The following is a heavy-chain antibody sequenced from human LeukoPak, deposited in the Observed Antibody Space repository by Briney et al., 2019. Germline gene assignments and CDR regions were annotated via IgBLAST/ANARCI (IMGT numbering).Heavy chain of an antibody. CDR3: ARGGNWGYWFDP. V-gene: IGHV1-69*13. CDR1: GGTFSSYA. D-gene: IGHD7-27*01. Sequence: SVKVSCKASGGTFSSYAISWVRQAPGQGLEWMGGIIPIFGTANYAQKFQGRVTITADESTSTAYMELSSLRSEDTAVYYCARGGNWGYWFDPWGQGTLVTVSS. CDR2: IIPIFGTA. J-gene: IGHJ5*02.